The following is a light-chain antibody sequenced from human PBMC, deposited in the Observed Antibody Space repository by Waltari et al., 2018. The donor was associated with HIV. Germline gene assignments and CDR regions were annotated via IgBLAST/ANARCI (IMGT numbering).Light chain of an antibody. V-gene: IGKV3-20*01. CDR3: QQYGSSLYT. CDR2: GAS. J-gene: IGKJ2*01. CDR1: QSVSSSY. Sequence: EIVLTQSPGTLSLSLVERATLSCRASQSVSSSYLAWYQQKPGQAPRRLIYGASSRATGIPDRFSGSGSGTDFTLTISRLEPEDFAVYYCQQYGSSLYTFGQGTKLEI.